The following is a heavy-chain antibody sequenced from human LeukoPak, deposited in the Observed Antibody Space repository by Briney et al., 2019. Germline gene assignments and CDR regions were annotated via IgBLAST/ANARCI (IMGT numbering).Heavy chain of an antibody. CDR1: GFTFSSYW. V-gene: IGHV3-7*01. D-gene: IGHD3-10*01. CDR2: IKQDGSEK. Sequence: PGGPLRLSCAASGFTFSSYWMSWVRQAPGKGLEWVANIKQDGSEKYYVDSVKGRFTISRDNAKNSLYLQMNSLRAEDTAVYYCARIWFGESLYRSTWTHWGQGTLVTVSS. J-gene: IGHJ4*02. CDR3: ARIWFGESLYRSTWTH.